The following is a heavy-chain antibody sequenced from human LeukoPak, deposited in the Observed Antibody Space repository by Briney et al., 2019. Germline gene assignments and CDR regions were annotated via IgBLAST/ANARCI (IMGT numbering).Heavy chain of an antibody. D-gene: IGHD4-11*01. CDR1: GGTFSSYA. J-gene: IGHJ4*02. CDR2: IIPIFGTA. CDR3: ARARYSNYVG. Sequence: ASVKVSCKASGGTFSSYAISWVRQAPGQGLEWMGGIIPIFGTANFAQKFQGRVTITADESTSTAYMELSSLRSEDTAVYYCARARYSNYVGWGQGTLVTASS. V-gene: IGHV1-69*13.